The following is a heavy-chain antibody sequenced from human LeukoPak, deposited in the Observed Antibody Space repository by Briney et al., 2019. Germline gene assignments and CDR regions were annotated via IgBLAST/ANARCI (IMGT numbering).Heavy chain of an antibody. J-gene: IGHJ4*02. CDR2: IYYSGTT. D-gene: IGHD6-13*01. Sequence: PSETLSLTCTVSGGSISSYCWSWIRQPPGKGLEWIGYIYYSGTTNYNPSLKSRVTISVDTSTNQFSLKLSSVTAADTAVYYCARGVYIAAAQYGYWGQGTLVTVSS. CDR3: ARGVYIAAAQYGY. V-gene: IGHV4-59*01. CDR1: GGSISSYC.